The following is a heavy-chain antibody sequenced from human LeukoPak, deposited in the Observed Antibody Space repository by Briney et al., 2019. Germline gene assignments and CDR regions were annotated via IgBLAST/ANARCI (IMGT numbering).Heavy chain of an antibody. Sequence: GGSLRLCCAASGFTFSSYAMSWVRQGAGKGLEWVSAISGSGGSTYYADSVKGRFTISRDNSKNTLPLQMNSLSAEDTALYYCTKDLRYYYADNHSEMDAHDYRGQGTLVTVSS. V-gene: IGHV3-23*01. CDR3: TKDLRYYYADNHSEMDAHDY. CDR1: GFTFSSYA. D-gene: IGHD4-23*01. CDR2: ISGSGGST. J-gene: IGHJ4*02.